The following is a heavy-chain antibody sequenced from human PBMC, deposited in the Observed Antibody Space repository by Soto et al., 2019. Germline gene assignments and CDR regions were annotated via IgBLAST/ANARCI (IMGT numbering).Heavy chain of an antibody. D-gene: IGHD4-4*01. J-gene: IGHJ5*02. CDR3: AXXXXXXNYGGTSNRLDP. Sequence: QLRLQESGPGLVKPSETLSLICSVTGASTXXXYXSXXRQPAGKGLEWIGRIYITGNTNYNPSLWGRVTMSIDTSRNQFSLKLTSVTAADXAVXYCAXXXXXXNYGGTSNRLDPWGQGTLVTVS. CDR2: IYITGNT. CDR1: GASTXXXY. V-gene: IGHV4-4*07.